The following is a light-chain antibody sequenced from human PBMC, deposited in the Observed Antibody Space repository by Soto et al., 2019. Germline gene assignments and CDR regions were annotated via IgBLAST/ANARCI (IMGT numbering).Light chain of an antibody. Sequence: QSVLTQPASVSGSPGQSITISCTGTSSDVGGYNYVPWYQQHPGKAPKLMIYDVSNRPSGVSNRFSGSKSGNTASLTISGLQAEDEADYYCSSYTSSSTQVVFGGGTKLTVL. J-gene: IGLJ2*01. V-gene: IGLV2-14*01. CDR2: DVS. CDR3: SSYTSSSTQVV. CDR1: SSDVGGYNY.